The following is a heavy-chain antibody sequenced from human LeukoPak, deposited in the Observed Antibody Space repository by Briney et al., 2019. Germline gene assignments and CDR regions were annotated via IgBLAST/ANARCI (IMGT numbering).Heavy chain of an antibody. CDR2: IKQDGSEK. CDR1: GFTFSSYA. J-gene: IGHJ4*02. D-gene: IGHD6-13*01. V-gene: IGHV3-7*01. CDR3: ARGGYSSSDNYFDY. Sequence: PGGSLRLSCAASGFTFSSYAMSWVRQAPGKGLEWVANIKQDGSEKYYVDSVKGRFTISRDNAKNSLYLQMNSLRAEDTAVYYCARGGYSSSDNYFDYWGQGTLVTVSS.